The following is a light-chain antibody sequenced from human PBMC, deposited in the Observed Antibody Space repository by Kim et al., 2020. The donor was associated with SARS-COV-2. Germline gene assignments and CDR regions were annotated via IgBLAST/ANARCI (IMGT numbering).Light chain of an antibody. J-gene: IGKJ4*01. CDR2: GAS. Sequence: VSPGDRATLSGRASQSVTTNLAWYQQKPGQPPRLLIFGASTRATGVPVRFSGSGSGTEFTLTISSLQSEDFAVYYCQQYNNWPLTFGGGTKVDIK. CDR1: QSVTTN. CDR3: QQYNNWPLT. V-gene: IGKV3D-15*01.